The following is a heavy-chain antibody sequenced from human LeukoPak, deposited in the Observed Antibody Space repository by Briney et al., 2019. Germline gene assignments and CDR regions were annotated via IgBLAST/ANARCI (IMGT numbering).Heavy chain of an antibody. J-gene: IGHJ4*02. CDR3: AREDGDDIFDY. V-gene: IGHV1-2*02. CDR1: VYTFTVYY. D-gene: IGHD3-10*01. Sequence: ASGKVSSTASVYTFTVYYMHWLRQAPGQGPEWMGWINPNSGYTYFAQKFQDRVSMTSNTSINTAYMQLSSLTSDDSAVYFCAREDGDDIFDYWGPGTLVTVSS. CDR2: INPNSGYT.